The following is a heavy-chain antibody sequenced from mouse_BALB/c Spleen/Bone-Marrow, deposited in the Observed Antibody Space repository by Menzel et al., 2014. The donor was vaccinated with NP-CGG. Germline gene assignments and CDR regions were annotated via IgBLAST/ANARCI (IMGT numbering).Heavy chain of an antibody. CDR2: IDPANGNT. Sequence: VQLQQSGAELVKPGASVMLSCTSSGFNIKDTYMHWVKQRPEQGLEWIGRIDPANGNTKYDTKFQGKATLTADTSSNSAYLQISSLTSEDTSVYYCASYNYGSSSFAYWGQGTLVTVSA. J-gene: IGHJ3*01. D-gene: IGHD1-1*01. CDR3: ASYNYGSSSFAY. CDR1: GFNIKDTY. V-gene: IGHV14-3*02.